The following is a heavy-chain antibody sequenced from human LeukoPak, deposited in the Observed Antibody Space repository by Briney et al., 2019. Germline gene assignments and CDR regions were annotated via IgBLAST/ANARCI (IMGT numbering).Heavy chain of an antibody. J-gene: IGHJ4*02. CDR1: GFTFSNYW. CDR3: ARDKKSGESSEIDY. Sequence: GGSLRLSCAASGFTFSNYWVHWVRLAPGKGLVWVSRINRDGSTTKYADSVKGRFTVSRDNAKNTVNLQMNSLRAEDTAVYYCARDKKSGESSEIDYWGQGTLVTVSS. CDR2: INRDGSTT. V-gene: IGHV3-74*03. D-gene: IGHD3-10*01.